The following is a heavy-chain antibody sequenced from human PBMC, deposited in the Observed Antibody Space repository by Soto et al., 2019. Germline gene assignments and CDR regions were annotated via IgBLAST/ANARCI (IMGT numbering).Heavy chain of an antibody. J-gene: IGHJ6*02. D-gene: IGHD6-13*01. Sequence: ASVKVSCKASGGTFSSYAISWVRQAPGQGLEWMGWINPNSGGTNYAQKFQGWVTMTRDTSISTAYMELSRLRSDDTAVYYCARGRGSSSWYGGGYYGMDVWGQGTTVTVSS. V-gene: IGHV1-2*04. CDR1: GGTFSSYA. CDR3: ARGRGSSSWYGGGYYGMDV. CDR2: INPNSGGT.